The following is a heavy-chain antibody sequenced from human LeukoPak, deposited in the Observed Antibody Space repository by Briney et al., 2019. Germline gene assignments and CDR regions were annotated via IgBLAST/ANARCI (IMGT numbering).Heavy chain of an antibody. J-gene: IGHJ4*01. CDR1: GGSMSPYH. CDR2: IYYSGST. V-gene: IGHV4-59*12. Sequence: PSETLSLTCTVSGGSMSPYHWGWIRQPPGKGLEWTGYIYYSGSTNYNPSLNSRVTTSVDTSKNQFSLKLSSVTAADTAVYYCARXPXXYXXWXXXXXDYXXXGTLVTVS. CDR3: ARXPXXYXXWXXXXXDY.